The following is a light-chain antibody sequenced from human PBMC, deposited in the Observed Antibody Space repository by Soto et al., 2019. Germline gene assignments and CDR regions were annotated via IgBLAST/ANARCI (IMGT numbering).Light chain of an antibody. CDR2: EVS. J-gene: IGLJ1*01. Sequence: SVLPQPPSASGSPGQSVTISCTGTSSDVGGYNYVSWYQQHPGKAPKLMIYEVSKRPSGVPDRFSGSKSGNTASLTVSGLQAEDEADYYCSSYAGSKGVFGTGTKVTVL. V-gene: IGLV2-8*01. CDR1: SSDVGGYNY. CDR3: SSYAGSKGV.